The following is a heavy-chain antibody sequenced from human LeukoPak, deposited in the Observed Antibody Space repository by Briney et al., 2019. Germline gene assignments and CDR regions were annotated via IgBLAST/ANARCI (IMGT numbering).Heavy chain of an antibody. CDR3: ARMGVYYDHIY. Sequence: ESGPTLVNPTQTLTLTCTFSGFSLSTSGMRVRWIRQPPGKALEWLARIDWDDDKFYRTSLKTRLTISKDTSKNQVVLTMTNMDPVDTATYYCARMGVYYDHIYWGQGTLVTVSS. V-gene: IGHV2-70*04. CDR1: GFSLSTSGMR. CDR2: IDWDDDK. J-gene: IGHJ4*02. D-gene: IGHD3-22*01.